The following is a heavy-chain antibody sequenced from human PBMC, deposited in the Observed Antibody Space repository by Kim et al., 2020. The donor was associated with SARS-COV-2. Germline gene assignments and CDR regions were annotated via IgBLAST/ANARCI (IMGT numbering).Heavy chain of an antibody. J-gene: IGHJ4*02. CDR1: GFTFSTYA. D-gene: IGHD3-10*01. CDR2: ISGSGGST. CDR3: AKVSNGGWFGELLHYFDY. V-gene: IGHV3-23*01. Sequence: GGSLRLSCAASGFTFSTYALSWVRQAPGKGLEWVSAISGSGGSTYYADSVKGRFTISRDNSKNTQYLQMISLRAEDTAVYYCAKVSNGGWFGELLHYFDYWGQGTLVTVSS.